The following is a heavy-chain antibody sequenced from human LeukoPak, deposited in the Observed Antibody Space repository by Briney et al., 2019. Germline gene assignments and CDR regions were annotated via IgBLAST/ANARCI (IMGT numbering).Heavy chain of an antibody. CDR2: INSDGSST. V-gene: IGHV3-74*01. CDR3: ARTYHGYGMDV. J-gene: IGHJ6*02. D-gene: IGHD2-2*01. CDR1: GFTFSNYW. Sequence: PGGSLRLSCAASGFTFSNYWMHWVRQAPGKGLVWVSLINSDGSSTNYADPVQGRFTISRDNTKKTLYLQMNSLRAEDTAVYYCARTYHGYGMDVWGQGTTVTVSS.